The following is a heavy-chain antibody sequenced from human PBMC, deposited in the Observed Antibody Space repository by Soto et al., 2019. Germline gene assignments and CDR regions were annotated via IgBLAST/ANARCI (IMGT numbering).Heavy chain of an antibody. V-gene: IGHV4-39*02. CDR1: GGSIRSSSYY. D-gene: IGHD2-2*01. CDR3: ASNLEGKPAVKDDAFGI. Sequence: QLQLQESGPGLVKPSETLTLTCTVSGGSIRSSSYYWGWIRQSPGKGLEYIGNIFFSGTTYYNPSLKNRATISVDTSMNPFSPKLNSVTAADTAVYYCASNLEGKPAVKDDAFGIWGQGTMVTVSS. CDR2: IFFSGTT. J-gene: IGHJ3*02.